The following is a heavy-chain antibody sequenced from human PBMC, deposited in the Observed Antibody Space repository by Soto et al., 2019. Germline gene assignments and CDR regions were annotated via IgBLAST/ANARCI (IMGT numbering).Heavy chain of an antibody. V-gene: IGHV3-30-3*01. CDR1: GFTFSSYA. CDR2: ISYDGSNK. CDR3: ARDLARYCTNGVCYYFDY. Sequence: PGGSLRLSCAASGFTFSSYAMHWVRQAPGKGLEWVAVISYDGSNKYYADSVKGRFTISRDNSKNTLYLQMNSLRAEDTAVYYCARDLARYCTNGVCYYFDYWGQGTLVTVSS. J-gene: IGHJ4*02. D-gene: IGHD2-8*01.